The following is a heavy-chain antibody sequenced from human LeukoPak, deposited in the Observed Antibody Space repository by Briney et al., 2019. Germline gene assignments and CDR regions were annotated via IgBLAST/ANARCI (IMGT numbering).Heavy chain of an antibody. V-gene: IGHV1-69*13. J-gene: IGHJ3*02. CDR3: AREVEGHSSGYYSREDAFDI. D-gene: IGHD3-22*01. CDR2: IIPIFGTA. CDR1: GGTFSSYA. Sequence: SVKVSCKASGGTFSSYAISWVRQAPRQGLEWMGGIIPIFGTANYAQKFQGRVTITADESTSTAYMELSSLRAEDTAVYYCAREVEGHSSGYYSREDAFDIWGQGTMVTVSS.